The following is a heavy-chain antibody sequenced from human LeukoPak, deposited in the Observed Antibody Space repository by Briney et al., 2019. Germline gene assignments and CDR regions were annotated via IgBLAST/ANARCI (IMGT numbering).Heavy chain of an antibody. CDR2: INHSGST. Sequence: PSETLSLTCAVYSGSFSGYYWSWIRQPPGKGLEWIGEINHSGSTNYNPSLKSRVTISVDTSKNQFSLKLSSVTAADTAVYYCARGGPGGYCSSTSCHRRSRWFDPWGQGTLVTVSS. CDR1: SGSFSGYY. V-gene: IGHV4-34*01. D-gene: IGHD2-2*02. J-gene: IGHJ5*02. CDR3: ARGGPGGYCSSTSCHRRSRWFDP.